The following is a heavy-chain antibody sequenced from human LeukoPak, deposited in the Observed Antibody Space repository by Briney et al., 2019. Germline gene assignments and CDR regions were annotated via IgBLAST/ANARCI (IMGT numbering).Heavy chain of an antibody. Sequence: SETLSLTCTVSGGSISSYYWSWIRQPPGKGLEWIGYIYTSGSTNYNPSLKSRVTISVDTSKNQFSLKLSSVTAADTAVYYCASQQIVGAFTFDYWGQGTLVTVSS. D-gene: IGHD1-26*01. V-gene: IGHV4-4*09. CDR3: ASQQIVGAFTFDY. J-gene: IGHJ4*02. CDR1: GGSISSYY. CDR2: IYTSGST.